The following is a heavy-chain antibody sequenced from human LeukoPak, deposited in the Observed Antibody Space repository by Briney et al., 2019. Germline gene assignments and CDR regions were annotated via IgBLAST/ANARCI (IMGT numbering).Heavy chain of an antibody. CDR3: ARAPDYSKLHYYYYYYMDV. CDR2: IYYYGST. J-gene: IGHJ6*03. D-gene: IGHD4-11*01. Sequence: SETLSLTCTVSGDSVTSSSYSWGWIRQSPGKGLEWIGTIYYYGSTNYNPSLKSRVTISVDTSKNQFSLKLSSVTAADTAVYYCARAPDYSKLHYYYYYYMDVWGKGTTVTVSS. CDR1: GDSVTSSSYS. V-gene: IGHV4-39*07.